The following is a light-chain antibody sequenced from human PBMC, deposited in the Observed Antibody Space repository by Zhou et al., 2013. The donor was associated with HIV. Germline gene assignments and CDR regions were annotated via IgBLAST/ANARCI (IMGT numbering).Light chain of an antibody. Sequence: DIQMTQSPSSLSASVGDRVTITCRASQSISSYLNWYQQKPGKAPKLLIYAASSLQSGVPSRFSGSGSGTDFALTISGLQAEDFATYYCHQSDSVPFTFGQGTRLDIK. J-gene: IGKJ5*01. CDR3: HQSDSVPFT. V-gene: IGKV1-39*01. CDR2: AAS. CDR1: QSISSY.